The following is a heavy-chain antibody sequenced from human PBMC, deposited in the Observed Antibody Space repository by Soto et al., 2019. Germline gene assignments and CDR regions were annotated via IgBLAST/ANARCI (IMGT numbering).Heavy chain of an antibody. J-gene: IGHJ5*02. CDR2: IATYNNNR. D-gene: IGHD3-10*01. Sequence: HLVQSGPEVKKPGASVSVSCKTSGDTFTNFGLSWVRKAPGQGLEWMGWIATYNNNRNYAQKFQGRLTLTTYTSTSTAYMELKSLGYDDTAVYYCARVVRGVVNWFDPWGQGTLVTVSS. CDR3: ARVVRGVVNWFDP. CDR1: GDTFTNFG. V-gene: IGHV1-18*01.